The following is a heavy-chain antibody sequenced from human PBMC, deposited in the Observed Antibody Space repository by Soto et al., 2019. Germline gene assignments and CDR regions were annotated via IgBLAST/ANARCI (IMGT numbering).Heavy chain of an antibody. CDR3: ARDDATYCGGDCHRYFYYGMDV. CDR1: GGTFSNHA. D-gene: IGHD2-21*02. Sequence: ASVKVSCKASGGTFSNHAISWVRQAPGQGLEWVGGIIPMFPTADYAQRFQGRVTITADDSTTTVYMELSGLRSEDTAMYYCARDDATYCGGDCHRYFYYGMDVWGQGATVTVSS. CDR2: IIPMFPTA. J-gene: IGHJ6*02. V-gene: IGHV1-69*13.